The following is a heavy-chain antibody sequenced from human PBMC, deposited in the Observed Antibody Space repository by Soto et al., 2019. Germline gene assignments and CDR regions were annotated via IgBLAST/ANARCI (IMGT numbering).Heavy chain of an antibody. Sequence: PVGSLRLSCAASGFTFSSYAMSWVRQAPGKGLEWVSAISGSGGSTYYADSVKGRFTISRDNSKNTLYLQMNSLRAEDTAVYYCAKDLGSGGSCYYYFDYWGQGTLVTVSS. J-gene: IGHJ4*02. CDR3: AKDLGSGGSCYYYFDY. V-gene: IGHV3-23*01. CDR1: GFTFSSYA. D-gene: IGHD2-15*01. CDR2: ISGSGGST.